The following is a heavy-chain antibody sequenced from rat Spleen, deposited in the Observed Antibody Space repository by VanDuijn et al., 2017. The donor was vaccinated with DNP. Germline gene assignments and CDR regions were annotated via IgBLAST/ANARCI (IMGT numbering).Heavy chain of an antibody. CDR2: ISYSGST. CDR3: ATGGAGIWFAY. V-gene: IGHV3-1*01. D-gene: IGHD4-2*01. Sequence: DVQLQESGPGLVKPSQSLSLTCSVTGSSIISNYWAWIRKFPGNKMEWTGYISYSGSTSYNPSLKSRISITRDTSKNQFFLQLNSVTTEDTATYYCATGGAGIWFAYWGQGTLVTVSS. J-gene: IGHJ3*01. CDR1: GSSIISNY.